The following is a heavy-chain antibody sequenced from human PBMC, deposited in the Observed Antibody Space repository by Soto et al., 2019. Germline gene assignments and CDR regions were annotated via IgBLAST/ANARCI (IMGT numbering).Heavy chain of an antibody. CDR3: ARDRIAPVYYYYYGMDV. J-gene: IGHJ6*02. Sequence: VASVKVSCKASGYTFTGYYMHWVRQAPGQGLEWMGWINPNSGGTNYAQKFQGRVTMTRDTSISTAYMELSRLRSDDTAVYYCARDRIAPVYYYYYGMDVWGQGTTVTVSS. V-gene: IGHV1-2*02. CDR1: GYTFTGYY. CDR2: INPNSGGT. D-gene: IGHD6-13*01.